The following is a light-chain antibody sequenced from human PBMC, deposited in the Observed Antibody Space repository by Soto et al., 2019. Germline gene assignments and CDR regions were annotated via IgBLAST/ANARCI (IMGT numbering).Light chain of an antibody. Sequence: QSALTQPPSASGSPGQSVTISCTGPSSDVGGSHYVSWYQQHPGKAPKLIIFEVSERPSGVPDRFSGSKSGNTASLTVSGLQAEDEADYFCSSLAGMNKVVFGGGTKLTVL. J-gene: IGLJ2*01. CDR2: EVS. V-gene: IGLV2-8*01. CDR3: SSLAGMNKVV. CDR1: SSDVGGSHY.